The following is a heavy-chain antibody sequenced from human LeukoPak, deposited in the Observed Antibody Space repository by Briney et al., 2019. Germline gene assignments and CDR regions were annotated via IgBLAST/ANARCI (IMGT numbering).Heavy chain of an antibody. CDR3: AKGWGFNI. CDR1: GDSVSSNTAA. J-gene: IGHJ3*02. V-gene: IGHV6-1*01. CDR2: TYYRSRWYS. D-gene: IGHD3-16*01. Sequence: SQTLSLTCAISGDSVSSNTAAWNWIRQSPSRGLEWLERTYYRSRWYSDYAVSVKSRITITPDTSKNQFSLQLNSVTPEDTAVYYCAKGWGFNIWGQGTMVTVSS.